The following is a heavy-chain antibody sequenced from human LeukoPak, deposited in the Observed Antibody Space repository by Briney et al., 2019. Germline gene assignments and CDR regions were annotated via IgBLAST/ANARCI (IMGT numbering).Heavy chain of an antibody. CDR2: FNPTGGGS. D-gene: IGHD3-22*01. Sequence: GASVKVSCKASGYTFTDYYMHWVRQVPGQGLEWVGWFNPTGGGSHLAQKFQGRVALTMDASINTAYLDVIRLRSDDTAFYYCAKVAFDSSGYQCYSDSWGQGSLVTVSS. J-gene: IGHJ4*02. CDR3: AKVAFDSSGYQCYSDS. CDR1: GYTFTDYY. V-gene: IGHV1-2*02.